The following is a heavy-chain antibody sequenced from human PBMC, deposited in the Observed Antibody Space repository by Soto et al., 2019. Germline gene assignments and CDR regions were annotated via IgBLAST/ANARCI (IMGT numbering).Heavy chain of an antibody. Sequence: PGESLKISCKASGYTFTNNDVSWVRQATGQGLEWMGWMNPGSGDTGYAQKFQGRVTMTRDISIATAYMELSSLRSDDTAIYYCARMATFGSLNWFDPWGQGTLVTV. D-gene: IGHD3-16*01. J-gene: IGHJ5*02. V-gene: IGHV1-8*01. CDR3: ARMATFGSLNWFDP. CDR2: MNPGSGDT. CDR1: GYTFTNND.